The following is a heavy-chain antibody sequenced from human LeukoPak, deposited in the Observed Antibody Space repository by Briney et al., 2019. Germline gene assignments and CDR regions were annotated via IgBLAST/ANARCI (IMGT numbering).Heavy chain of an antibody. Sequence: PGGSLRLSCAASGFSFSSYWMHWVRQAPGKGLVWVSRIKSDGSSTNYADSVKGRFTISRDNAKNSLYLQMNSLRAEDTAVYYCARDRGSGSYRDAFDIWGQGTMVTVSS. D-gene: IGHD3-10*01. CDR3: ARDRGSGSYRDAFDI. J-gene: IGHJ3*02. CDR1: GFSFSSYW. V-gene: IGHV3-74*01. CDR2: IKSDGSST.